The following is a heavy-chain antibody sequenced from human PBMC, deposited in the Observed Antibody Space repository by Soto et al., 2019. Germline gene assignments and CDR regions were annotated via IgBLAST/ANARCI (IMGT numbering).Heavy chain of an antibody. CDR2: ISAYNGNT. CDR3: ARGVRAVAGPYYYYYMDV. V-gene: IGHV1-18*01. D-gene: IGHD6-19*01. J-gene: IGHJ6*03. CDR1: GYTFTSYG. Sequence: ASVKVSCKASGYTFTSYGISWVRQAPGQGLEWMGWISAYNGNTNYAQKLQGRVTMTTDTSTSTAYMELRSLGSDDTAVYYCARGVRAVAGPYYYYYMDVWGKGTTVTVSS.